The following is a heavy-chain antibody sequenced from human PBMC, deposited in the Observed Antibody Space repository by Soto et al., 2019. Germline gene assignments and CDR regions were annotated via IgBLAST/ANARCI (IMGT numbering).Heavy chain of an antibody. Sequence: PSETLSLTCGVSGSSISSNKWWSWVRQPPGKGLEWIGEIFHSGSTNYNPSLQSRVTISVDKSKNQFSLKLKSVTAADTALYFCARGDSSNWGLDFWGRGTLVTVSS. CDR2: IFHSGST. D-gene: IGHD7-27*01. CDR1: GSSISSNKW. J-gene: IGHJ4*02. CDR3: ARGDSSNWGLDF. V-gene: IGHV4-4*02.